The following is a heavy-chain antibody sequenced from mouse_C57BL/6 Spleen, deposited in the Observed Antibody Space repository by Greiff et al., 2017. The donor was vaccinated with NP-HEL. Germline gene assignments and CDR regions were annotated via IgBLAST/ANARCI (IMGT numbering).Heavy chain of an antibody. CDR3: ARHGGYYYGSKDY. Sequence: EVQLVESGGDLVKPGGSLKLSCAASGFTFSSYGMSWVRQTPDKRLEWVATISSGGSYTYYPDSVKGRFTIPRDNAKNTLYLQMSSLKSEDTAMYCGARHGGYYYGSKDYWGQGTTLTVSS. CDR2: ISSGGSYT. J-gene: IGHJ2*01. CDR1: GFTFSSYG. V-gene: IGHV5-6*01. D-gene: IGHD1-1*01.